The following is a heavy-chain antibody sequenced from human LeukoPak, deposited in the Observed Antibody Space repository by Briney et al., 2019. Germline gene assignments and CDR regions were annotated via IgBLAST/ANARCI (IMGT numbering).Heavy chain of an antibody. CDR2: ISPYNGNT. Sequence: ASVKVSCKASGGTFSSYAVSWVRQASGQGLEWMGWISPYNGNTDHAQKFQGRVTMTTDTFTSTAYMDLRSLRSDDTAVYYCARKLYDSSRYGQTYYFDNWGQGTLVTVSS. J-gene: IGHJ4*02. D-gene: IGHD3-22*01. CDR3: ARKLYDSSRYGQTYYFDN. CDR1: GGTFSSYA. V-gene: IGHV1-18*01.